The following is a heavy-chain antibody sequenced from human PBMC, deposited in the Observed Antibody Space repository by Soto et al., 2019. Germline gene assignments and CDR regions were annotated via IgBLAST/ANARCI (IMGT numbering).Heavy chain of an antibody. Sequence: QVQLVQSGAEVKKPGASVKVSCKASGYTFTSYGISWVRQAPGQGLEWMGWISAYNGNTNYAQKLQGRVTMTTDTSTSIAYMELRSLRSDDTAVYYCARDHPETYYSWWFDPWGQGTLVTVSS. CDR2: ISAYNGNT. J-gene: IGHJ5*02. V-gene: IGHV1-18*04. CDR3: ARDHPETYYSWWFDP. D-gene: IGHD4-4*01. CDR1: GYTFTSYG.